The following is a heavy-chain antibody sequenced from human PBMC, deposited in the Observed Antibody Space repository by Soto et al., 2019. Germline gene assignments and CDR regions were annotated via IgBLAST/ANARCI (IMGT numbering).Heavy chain of an antibody. Sequence: QVQLQESGPGLVKPSETLSLTCTVSGGSVSSGSYYWSWIRQPPGKGLEWIGYIYYSGSTNYNPSLKSRVTISVDTSKNQFSLKLSSVTAADTAVYYCARDPPYSYGPFGMDVWGQGTTVTVSS. CDR3: ARDPPYSYGPFGMDV. CDR1: GGSVSSGSYY. CDR2: IYYSGST. D-gene: IGHD5-18*01. V-gene: IGHV4-61*01. J-gene: IGHJ6*02.